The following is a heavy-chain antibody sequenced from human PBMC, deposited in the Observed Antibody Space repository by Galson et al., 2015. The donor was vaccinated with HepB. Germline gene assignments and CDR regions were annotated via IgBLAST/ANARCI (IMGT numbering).Heavy chain of an antibody. J-gene: IGHJ4*02. Sequence: SLRLSCAASGFTFSSYGMHWVRQAPGKGLEWVAVIWYDGSNKYYADSVKGRFTISRDNSKNTLYLQMNSLRAEDTAVYYCARSRGSSWYYFDYRGQGTLVTVSS. D-gene: IGHD6-13*01. CDR1: GFTFSSYG. CDR2: IWYDGSNK. V-gene: IGHV3-33*01. CDR3: ARSRGSSWYYFDY.